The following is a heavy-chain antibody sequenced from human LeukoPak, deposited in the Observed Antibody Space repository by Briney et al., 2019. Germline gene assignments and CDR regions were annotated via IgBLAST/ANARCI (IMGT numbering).Heavy chain of an antibody. CDR1: GFTFSTSS. J-gene: IGHJ4*02. V-gene: IGHV3-48*01. CDR3: ARASYYYDSSGYY. CDR2: IRGSSTTI. Sequence: GGSLRLSCAASGFTFSTSSMNWVRQTPGKGLEWISYIRGSSTTIYYADSVKGRFTISRDNAKNSLYLQMNSLRAEDTAVYYCARASYYYDSSGYYWGQGTLVTVSS. D-gene: IGHD3-22*01.